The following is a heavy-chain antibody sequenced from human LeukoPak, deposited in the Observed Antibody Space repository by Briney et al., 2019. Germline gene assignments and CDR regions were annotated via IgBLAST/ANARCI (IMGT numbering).Heavy chain of an antibody. CDR3: ARTLYYYARGP. V-gene: IGHV4-34*01. Sequence: SETLSLTCAVYGGSFSGYYWSWIRQPPGKGLEWIGEINLSGSTNYNPSLKSRVTISVDTSKNQFSLKLSSVTAADTAVYYCARTLYYYARGPWGQGTLVTVSS. CDR1: GGSFSGYY. CDR2: INLSGST. D-gene: IGHD3-10*01. J-gene: IGHJ5*02.